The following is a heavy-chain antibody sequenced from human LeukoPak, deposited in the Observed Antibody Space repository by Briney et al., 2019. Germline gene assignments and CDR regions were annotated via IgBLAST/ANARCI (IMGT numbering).Heavy chain of an antibody. D-gene: IGHD6-13*01. CDR3: VKHVGSRWSNNRFDP. Sequence: GGSLRLSCAASGFTFSSYAMSWVRQVPGKGLEWASAISGSGSSTYYADSVKGRFTISRDNSKNTLYLQMNSLRVGDTALYYCVKHVGSRWSNNRFDPWGQGTLVTVS. CDR2: ISGSGSST. V-gene: IGHV3-23*01. J-gene: IGHJ5*02. CDR1: GFTFSSYA.